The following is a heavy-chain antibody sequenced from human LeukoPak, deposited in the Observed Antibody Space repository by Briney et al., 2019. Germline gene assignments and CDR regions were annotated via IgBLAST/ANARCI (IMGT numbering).Heavy chain of an antibody. D-gene: IGHD6-19*01. CDR1: GGSFSSYY. Sequence: SETMSLTCAVYGGSFSSYYWSWNSQPPGKGLEWIGEINHSGSTNYNPSHKSRVTISVDTSKNQFSLKLSSVTAADTAVYYCAESIAVAGHYFDYWGQGTLVTVSS. CDR2: INHSGST. CDR3: AESIAVAGHYFDY. V-gene: IGHV4-34*01. J-gene: IGHJ4*02.